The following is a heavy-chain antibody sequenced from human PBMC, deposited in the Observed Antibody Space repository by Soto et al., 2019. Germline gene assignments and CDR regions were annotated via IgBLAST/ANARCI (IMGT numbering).Heavy chain of an antibody. CDR3: ARESYSNNFDY. V-gene: IGHV1-46*03. CDR2: INPSGGST. J-gene: IGHJ4*02. D-gene: IGHD4-4*01. Sequence: GASVKVSCKASGYTFTSYYMHWVRQAPGQGLEWMGIINPSGGSTSYAQKLQGRVTMTRDTSTSTVYMELSSLRSEDTAVYYCARESYSNNFDYWGQGTLVTVSS. CDR1: GYTFTSYY.